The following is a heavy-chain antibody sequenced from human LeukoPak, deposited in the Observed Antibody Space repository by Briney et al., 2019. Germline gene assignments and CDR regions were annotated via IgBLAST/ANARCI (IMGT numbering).Heavy chain of an antibody. Sequence: GGALRLSCAASGFTSSSYWMSGVGQAPGKGLEGVASIKQDGSEKYYEDSAKDRFTVSRDNANNSLYLQTNSLRAEDSALYYCARVGSGWYCYFDYWGQGTLVTVSS. D-gene: IGHD6-19*01. CDR3: ARVGSGWYCYFDY. V-gene: IGHV3-7*03. CDR1: GFTSSSYW. CDR2: IKQDGSEK. J-gene: IGHJ4*02.